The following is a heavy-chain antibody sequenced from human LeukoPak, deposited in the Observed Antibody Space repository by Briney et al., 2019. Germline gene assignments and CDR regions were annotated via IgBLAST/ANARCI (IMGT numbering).Heavy chain of an antibody. J-gene: IGHJ6*03. V-gene: IGHV3-49*03. CDR1: GFTFGEYA. Sequence: GGSLRLSCTASGFTFGEYALNWFRQAPGKGLEWVGFIRSKGYGGTTEYAAPVKGRFTVARDDSKSITYLQMNSLNTEDTAVYYCSRVAGVRGLAKYYYMDVWGKGATVTVSS. CDR2: IRSKGYGGTT. CDR3: SRVAGVRGLAKYYYMDV. D-gene: IGHD3-10*01.